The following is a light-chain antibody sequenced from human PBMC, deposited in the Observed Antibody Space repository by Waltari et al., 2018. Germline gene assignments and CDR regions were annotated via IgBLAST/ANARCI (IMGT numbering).Light chain of an antibody. CDR1: SSDVGSHNL. CDR3: CSYAGGTASIL. Sequence: QSALTQPASVSGSPGQSITISCTGTSSDVGSHNLVSWYQHHPGKAPKLMIYEDTKRPQGVSTRFVVAKSGNTSSLTISGLQAEDEADYYCCSYAGGTASILLGGGTKLTVL. J-gene: IGLJ2*01. CDR2: EDT. V-gene: IGLV2-23*01.